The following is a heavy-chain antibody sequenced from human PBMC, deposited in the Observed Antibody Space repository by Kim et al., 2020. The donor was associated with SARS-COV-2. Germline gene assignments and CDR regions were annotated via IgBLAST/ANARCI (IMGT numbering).Heavy chain of an antibody. CDR1: GGTFSSYA. V-gene: IGHV1-69*13. CDR2: IIPIFGTA. Sequence: SVKVSCKASGGTFSSYAISWVRQAPGQGLEWMGGIIPIFGTANYAQKFQGRVTITADESTSTAYMELSSLRSEDTAVYYCARRLRFLDYYYYGMDVWGQGTTVTVSS. J-gene: IGHJ6*02. D-gene: IGHD3-3*01. CDR3: ARRLRFLDYYYYGMDV.